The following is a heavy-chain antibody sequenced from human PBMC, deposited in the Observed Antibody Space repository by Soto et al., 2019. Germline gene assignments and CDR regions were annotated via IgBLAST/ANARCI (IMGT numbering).Heavy chain of an antibody. CDR3: ARDGSGSYYNVWFDP. CDR2: IYYSGST. V-gene: IGHV4-31*03. D-gene: IGHD3-10*01. CDR1: GGSISSGGYY. J-gene: IGHJ5*02. Sequence: QVQLQESGPGLVKPSQTLSLTCTVSGGSISSGGYYWSWIRQHPGKGLEWIGYIYYSGSTYYNPSLKSRVTISVDTSKNQFSLKLSSVTAADTAVYYCARDGSGSYYNVWFDPWGQGTLVTVSS.